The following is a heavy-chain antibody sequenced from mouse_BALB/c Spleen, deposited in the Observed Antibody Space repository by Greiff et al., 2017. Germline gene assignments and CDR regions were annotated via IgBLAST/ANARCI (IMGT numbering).Heavy chain of an antibody. J-gene: IGHJ3*01. CDR1: GFSLTSYG. CDR3: ARDLYGNYEGAY. D-gene: IGHD2-10*02. CDR2: IWAGGST. V-gene: IGHV2-9*02. Sequence: VQGVESGPGLVAPSQSLSITCTVSGFSLTSYGVHWVRQPPGKGLEWLGVIWAGGSTNYNSALMSRLSISKDNSKSQVFLKMNSLQTDDTAMYYCARDLYGNYEGAYWGQGTLVTVSA.